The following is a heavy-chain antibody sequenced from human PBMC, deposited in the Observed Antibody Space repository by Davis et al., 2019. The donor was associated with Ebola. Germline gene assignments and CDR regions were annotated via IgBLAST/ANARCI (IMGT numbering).Heavy chain of an antibody. CDR3: ARDPKYYYYYYGMDV. V-gene: IGHV1-18*01. Sequence: AASVKVSCKASGYTFTSYGISWVRQAPGQGLEWMGWISAYNGNTNYAQKLQGRVTMTTDTSTSTAYMELRSLRSDDTAVYYCARDPKYYYYYYGMDVWGQGTTVTVSS. CDR2: ISAYNGNT. J-gene: IGHJ6*02. CDR1: GYTFTSYG.